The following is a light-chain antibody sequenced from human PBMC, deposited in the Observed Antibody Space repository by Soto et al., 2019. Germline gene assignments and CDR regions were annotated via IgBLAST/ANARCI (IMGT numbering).Light chain of an antibody. CDR2: DAY. Sequence: VVTQPPVTLSLSPGERATLSCRASQSFRGLLAWYQQKPGQAPRLLIYDAYNRAAGIPPRFSGSGSGTDFTLTISSLEPEDSAVYYCQQRHMWPITFGQGTRLEIK. CDR1: QSFRGL. CDR3: QQRHMWPIT. J-gene: IGKJ5*01. V-gene: IGKV3-11*01.